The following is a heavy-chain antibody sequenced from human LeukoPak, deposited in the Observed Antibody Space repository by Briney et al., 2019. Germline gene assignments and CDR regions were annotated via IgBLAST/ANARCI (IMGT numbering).Heavy chain of an antibody. CDR2: ISGSGGST. V-gene: IGHV3-23*01. CDR3: AKGPHIVVVPAASFDY. D-gene: IGHD2-2*01. J-gene: IGHJ4*02. CDR1: GFTFSSHA. Sequence: GGSLRLSCVASGFTFSSHAMSWVRHAPGKGLEWVSAISGSGGSTYYADSVKGRFTISRDNSKNTLYLQMNSLRAEDTAVYYCAKGPHIVVVPAASFDYWGQGTLVTVSS.